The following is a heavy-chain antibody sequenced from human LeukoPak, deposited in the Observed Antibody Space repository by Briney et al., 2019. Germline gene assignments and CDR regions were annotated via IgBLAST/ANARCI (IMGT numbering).Heavy chain of an antibody. Sequence: GGSLRLSCAASGFTFSNAWMSWVRQAPGKGLEWVAFIRYDGSNKYYADSVKGRFTISRDNSKNTLYLQMNSLRAEDTAVYYCARYFAETAEYYFDYWGQGTLVTVSS. D-gene: IGHD3-9*01. V-gene: IGHV3-30*02. CDR2: IRYDGSNK. CDR3: ARYFAETAEYYFDY. J-gene: IGHJ4*02. CDR1: GFTFSNAW.